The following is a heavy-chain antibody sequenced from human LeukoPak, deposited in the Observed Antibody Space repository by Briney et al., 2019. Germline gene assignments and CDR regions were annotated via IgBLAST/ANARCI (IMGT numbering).Heavy chain of an antibody. CDR1: GFTLSSYG. D-gene: IGHD5-18*01. J-gene: IGHJ2*01. CDR3: AKVGTAMVLWYFDL. CDR2: IRYDGSNK. Sequence: PGGSLRLSCAASGFTLSSYGMHWVRQAPGKGLEWVAFIRYDGSNKYYADSVKGRFTISRDNSKNTLYLQMKSLRAEDTAVYYCAKVGTAMVLWYFDLWGRGTLVTVSS. V-gene: IGHV3-30*02.